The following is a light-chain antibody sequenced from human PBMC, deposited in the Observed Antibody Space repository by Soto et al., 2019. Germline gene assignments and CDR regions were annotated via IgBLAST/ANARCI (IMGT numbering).Light chain of an antibody. J-gene: IGKJ1*01. V-gene: IGKV1-8*01. CDR1: QGISSY. Sequence: AIRMTQSPSSFSASTGDRLTITCRASQGISSYLAWYQQKPGKAPKLLIYAASTLQTVVPSRFSGSGSGTDFTLTISCLQSEDFATYYCQQYYTYPCTFGQGTKVEIK. CDR2: AAS. CDR3: QQYYTYPCT.